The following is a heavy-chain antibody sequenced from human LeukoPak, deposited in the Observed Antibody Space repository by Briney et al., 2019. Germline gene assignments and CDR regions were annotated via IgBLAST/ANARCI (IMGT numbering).Heavy chain of an antibody. J-gene: IGHJ5*02. CDR1: GYTFTGYY. CDR2: INPNSGGT. CDR3: ARGGGWGSAPRFDP. D-gene: IGHD7-27*01. V-gene: IGHV1-2*02. Sequence: ASVKVSCKASGYTFTGYYMHWVRQAPGQGVEWRGWINPNSGGTNYAQKFQGRGTMTRDTSISTAYMELSRLRSDDTAVYYCARGGGWGSAPRFDPWGQGTLVTVSS.